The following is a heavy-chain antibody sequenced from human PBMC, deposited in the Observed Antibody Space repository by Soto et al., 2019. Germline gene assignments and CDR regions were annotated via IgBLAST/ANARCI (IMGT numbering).Heavy chain of an antibody. V-gene: IGHV3-21*02. CDR1: GFSFSRFT. J-gene: IGHJ6*02. D-gene: IGHD1-1*01. CDR3: AIETASYTWNDGLMDV. CDR2: IDTSSTYI. Sequence: EVQLVESGGGLVKPGGSLRLCCAASGFSFSRFTMNWVRQAPGKGLGWVSSIDTSSTYISYADSVTGRFTISRENAKKSVYLQMHSLRAEATAAYYCAIETASYTWNDGLMDVWGQGTTVTVSS.